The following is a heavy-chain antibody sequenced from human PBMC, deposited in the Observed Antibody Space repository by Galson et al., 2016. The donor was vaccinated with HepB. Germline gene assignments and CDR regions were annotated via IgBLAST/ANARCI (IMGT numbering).Heavy chain of an antibody. V-gene: IGHV3-7*01. Sequence: SLRLSCAASGFTFGNHWMSWVRQAPGKGPEWVANIKIDGSEKYYVDSVRGRFTISRDNAKNSLYLQMNSLSAEDTAVYYCARSPPRGNFDNWGQGTLVTVST. CDR3: ARSPPRGNFDN. CDR1: GFTFGNHW. D-gene: IGHD1-14*01. CDR2: IKIDGSEK. J-gene: IGHJ4*02.